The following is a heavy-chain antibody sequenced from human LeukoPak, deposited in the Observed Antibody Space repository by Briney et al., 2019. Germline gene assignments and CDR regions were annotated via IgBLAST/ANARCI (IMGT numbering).Heavy chain of an antibody. CDR2: VFHTGVT. J-gene: IGHJ4*02. V-gene: IGHV4-59*11. D-gene: IGHD3-22*01. CDR1: GGSIESLY. CDR3: TRGGGSGYYFGIPRYYFDA. Sequence: SETLSLTCTVSGGSIESLYWSWIRQSPEKGLEWIGNVFHTGVTSYNLSLKSRVTISVDTSKNQFSLRMTSMTAADTAIYYCTRGGGSGYYFGIPRYYFDAWGQGVLVTVSS.